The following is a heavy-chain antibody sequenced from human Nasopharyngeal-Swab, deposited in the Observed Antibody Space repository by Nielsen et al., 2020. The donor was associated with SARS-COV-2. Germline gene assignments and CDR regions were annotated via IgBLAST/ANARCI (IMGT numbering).Heavy chain of an antibody. J-gene: IGHJ6*02. D-gene: IGHD5-12*01. CDR3: AKDRDSGDDSDDYYHYYGMDV. V-gene: IGHV3-23*01. Sequence: GGSLGLSCAASGFTFRSYAISWVRQAPGKGLEWVSVISGSDHTTYYADSVKGRFTISRDNSKNTVNLQMNSLRVEDTAIYYCAKDRDSGDDSDDYYHYYGMDVWGQGTTVTVSS. CDR2: ISGSDHTT. CDR1: GFTFRSYA.